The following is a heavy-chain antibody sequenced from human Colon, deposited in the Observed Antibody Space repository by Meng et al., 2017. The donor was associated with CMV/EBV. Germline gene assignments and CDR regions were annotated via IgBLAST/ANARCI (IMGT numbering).Heavy chain of an antibody. CDR2: IYSGGST. CDR3: ARSPGIAAAGLGDY. J-gene: IGHJ4*02. Sequence: GGSLRLSCVASGFSFSTYGMHWVRQAPGKGLEWVSVIYSGGSTYYADSVKGRFTISRDNSKNTLYLQMNSLRAEDTAVYYCARSPGIAAAGLGDYWGQGTLVTVSS. V-gene: IGHV3-NL1*01. D-gene: IGHD6-13*01. CDR1: GFSFSTYG.